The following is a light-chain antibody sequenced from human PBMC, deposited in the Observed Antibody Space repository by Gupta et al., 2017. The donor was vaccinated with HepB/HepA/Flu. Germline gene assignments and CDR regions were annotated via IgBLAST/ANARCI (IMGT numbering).Light chain of an antibody. CDR3: QVWYSSSDHVV. CDR1: NIGSKR. V-gene: IGLV3-21*04. Sequence: SYVLTQPPSVSVAPGKTARITRGGNNIGSKRVHWYQQKPGQPPVLVIYYDSDRPSGIPERFSGSNSGNTATLTISRVEAGDEADYYCQVWYSSSDHVVFGGGTKLTVL. J-gene: IGLJ2*01. CDR2: YDS.